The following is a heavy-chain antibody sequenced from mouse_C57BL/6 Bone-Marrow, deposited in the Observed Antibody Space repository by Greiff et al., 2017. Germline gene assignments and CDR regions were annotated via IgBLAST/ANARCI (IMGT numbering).Heavy chain of an antibody. V-gene: IGHV1-55*01. J-gene: IGHJ3*01. Sequence: QVQLKESGAELVKPGASVKMSCKASGYTFTRYWITWVKQRPGQGLEWIGDIYPGSGSTNYNEKFKSKATLTVDTSSSTAYMQLSSLTSEDSAVYYCARGDYDLFAYWGQGTLVTVSA. D-gene: IGHD2-4*01. CDR1: GYTFTRYW. CDR2: IYPGSGST. CDR3: ARGDYDLFAY.